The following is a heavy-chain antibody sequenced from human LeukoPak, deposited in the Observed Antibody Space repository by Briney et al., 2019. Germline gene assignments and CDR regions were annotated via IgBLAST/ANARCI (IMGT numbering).Heavy chain of an antibody. CDR1: GGFFSGYY. V-gene: IGHV4-34*01. CDR3: ARVGGTYAFDI. J-gene: IGHJ3*02. CDR2: INHSGST. D-gene: IGHD2-15*01. Sequence: SETLSLTCAVYGGFFSGYYWSWIRQPPGKGLEWIGEINHSGSTNYNPSLKSRVTISVDTSKNQFSLKLSSVTAADTAVYYCARVGGTYAFDIWGQGTMVTVSS.